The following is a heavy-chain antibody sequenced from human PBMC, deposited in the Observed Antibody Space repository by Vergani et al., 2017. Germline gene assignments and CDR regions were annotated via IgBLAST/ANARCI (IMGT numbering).Heavy chain of an antibody. CDR1: GGSITSSSYY. CDR3: ARGWVSGWYGELGY. Sequence: QLHLQESGPGLVKPSETLSLTCTVSGGSITSSSYYWGWIRQPPGKGLEWIGNIYHSGGAYYNPSLKGRVTISVDTSNNQFSLRLSSVTAADTAVYYCARGWVSGWYGELGYWGQGTLVTVS. J-gene: IGHJ4*02. D-gene: IGHD6-19*01. CDR2: IYHSGGA. V-gene: IGHV4-39*07.